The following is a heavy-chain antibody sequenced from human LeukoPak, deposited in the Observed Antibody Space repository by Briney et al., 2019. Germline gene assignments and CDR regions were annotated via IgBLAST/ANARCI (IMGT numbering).Heavy chain of an antibody. J-gene: IGHJ4*02. Sequence: ASVKVSCKVSGYTLTELSMHWVRQAPGKGLEWMGGFDPEDGEPIYAQNFQGRLTMTEDTSTDTVYMELSSLRSEDSAVYYCATLEDFAVEMATDWGQGTLVTVPS. CDR2: FDPEDGEP. CDR3: ATLEDFAVEMATD. V-gene: IGHV1-24*01. CDR1: GYTLTELS. D-gene: IGHD5-24*01.